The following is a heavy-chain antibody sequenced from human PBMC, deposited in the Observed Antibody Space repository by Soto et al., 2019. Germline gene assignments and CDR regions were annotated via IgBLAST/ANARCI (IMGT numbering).Heavy chain of an antibody. CDR2: IYYSGST. CDR3: ARHDGSGSFSYYYYGMDV. V-gene: IGHV4-39*01. Sequence: QLQLQESGPGLVKPSETLSLTCTVSGGSISSSSYYWGWIRQPPGKGLEWIGRIYYSGSTYYNPSLKSRVTISIDTSKNQFSLKLSSVTAADPAVYYCARHDGSGSFSYYYYGMDVWGQGTTVTVSS. CDR1: GGSISSSSYY. J-gene: IGHJ6*02. D-gene: IGHD3-10*01.